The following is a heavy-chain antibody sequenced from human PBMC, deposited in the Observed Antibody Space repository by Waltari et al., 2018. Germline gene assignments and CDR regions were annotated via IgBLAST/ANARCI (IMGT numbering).Heavy chain of an antibody. Sequence: QLQLQESGPGLVKPSETLSLTCTVSGGPISSSSYYWGWIRQPPGKGLEWVGSIYYSGATSYNPSLKSRVTISVEPSKTRFSLKLSSVTAADTAVYYWASLGSSVFYFDYGGQGTLVTVSP. J-gene: IGHJ4*02. CDR3: ASLGSSVFYFDY. V-gene: IGHV4-39*07. CDR2: IYYSGAT. D-gene: IGHD6-25*01. CDR1: GGPISSSSYY.